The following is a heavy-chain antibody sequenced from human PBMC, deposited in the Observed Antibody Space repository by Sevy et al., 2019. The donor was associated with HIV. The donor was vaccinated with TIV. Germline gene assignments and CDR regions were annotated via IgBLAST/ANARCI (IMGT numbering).Heavy chain of an antibody. CDR2: IRHGGSDK. Sequence: GGSLRLSCAGSGFNFSPYDIHWVRQAPGKGLEWMAFIRHGGSDKHYADSVKGRFTISRDDSTSTLYLQMNSLRTEDTAVYYCATEVLYSGYYRYFDYWGQGTLVTVSS. D-gene: IGHD5-12*01. J-gene: IGHJ4*02. CDR1: GFNFSPYD. CDR3: ATEVLYSGYYRYFDY. V-gene: IGHV3-30*02.